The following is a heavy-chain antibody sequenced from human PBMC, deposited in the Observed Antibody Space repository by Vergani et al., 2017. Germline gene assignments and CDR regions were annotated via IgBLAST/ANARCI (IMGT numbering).Heavy chain of an antibody. J-gene: IGHJ6*02. V-gene: IGHV1-2*04. CDR2: INPNSGGT. CDR3: ARDGPRITMVRGVPPLDV. D-gene: IGHD3-10*01. CDR1: GYTFTGYY. Sequence: QVQLVQSGAEVKKPGASVKVSCKASGYTFTGYYMHWVRQAPGQGLEWMGWINPNSGGTNYAQKFQGWVTMTRDTSISTADMELSRLRSDDTAVYYCARDGPRITMVRGVPPLDVWGQGTTVTVSS.